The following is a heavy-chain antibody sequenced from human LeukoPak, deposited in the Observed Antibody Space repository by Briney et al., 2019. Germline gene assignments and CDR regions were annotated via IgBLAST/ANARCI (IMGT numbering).Heavy chain of an antibody. V-gene: IGHV4-61*02. CDR3: ARLRSTYWYFDL. J-gene: IGHJ2*01. Sequence: SETLSLTCTVSGGSVSSGNYYWSWIRQPAGKVMEWIGRMYTSGSTNYNPSLKSRVTMSVDTSKNQFSLKLSSVTAADTAVYYCARLRSTYWYFDLWGRGTLVTVSS. CDR2: MYTSGST. D-gene: IGHD4-17*01. CDR1: GGSVSSGNYY.